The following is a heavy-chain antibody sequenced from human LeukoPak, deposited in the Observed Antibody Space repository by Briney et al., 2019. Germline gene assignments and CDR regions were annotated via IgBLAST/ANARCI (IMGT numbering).Heavy chain of an antibody. J-gene: IGHJ5*02. CDR1: GFTFSSYS. CDR2: ISSSSSYI. D-gene: IGHD3-22*01. CDR3: ARSDLYYDSSGYYP. Sequence: GGSLRLSCAASGFTFSSYSMNWVRQAPGKGLEWVSSISSSSSYIYYADSVKGRFTISRDNAKNSLYLQMNSLRAEDTAVYYCARSDLYYDSSGYYPWGQGTLVTVSS. V-gene: IGHV3-21*01.